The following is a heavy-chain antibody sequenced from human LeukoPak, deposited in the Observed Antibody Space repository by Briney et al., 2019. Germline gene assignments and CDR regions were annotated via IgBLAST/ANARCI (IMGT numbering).Heavy chain of an antibody. D-gene: IGHD2-2*02. J-gene: IGHJ3*02. CDR3: AREPAAIGAFDI. V-gene: IGHV3-53*05. CDR2: IYSGGST. Sequence: GGSLRLSCAASGFTVSNNYMSWVRQAPGKGLEWVSLIYSGGSTHYADSVKGRFTISRDNSKNTLYLQMNSLRAEDTAVYYCAREPAAIGAFDIWGQGTMVTVSS. CDR1: GFTVSNNY.